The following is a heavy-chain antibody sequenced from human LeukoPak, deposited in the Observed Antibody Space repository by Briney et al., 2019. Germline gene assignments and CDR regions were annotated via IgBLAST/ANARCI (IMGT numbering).Heavy chain of an antibody. CDR3: VRVSCANGVCYGFDY. CDR1: GFTFSRYW. D-gene: IGHD2-8*01. Sequence: GGSLRLSCAASGFTFSRYWISWVRQAPGKGLEWVANIKQDGSEKYYVDSVKGRFTISRDNAKNSLYLQMNSLRGEDTAVYYCVRVSCANGVCYGFDYWGQGTLVTVSS. V-gene: IGHV3-7*01. CDR2: IKQDGSEK. J-gene: IGHJ4*02.